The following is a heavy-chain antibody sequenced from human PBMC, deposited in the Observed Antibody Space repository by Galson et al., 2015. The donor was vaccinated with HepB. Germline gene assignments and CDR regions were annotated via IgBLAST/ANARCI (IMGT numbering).Heavy chain of an antibody. CDR2: SNPSGGST. J-gene: IGHJ4*02. Sequence: SVKVSCKASGYTFTSYYMHWVRQAPGQGLEWMGISNPSGGSTSYAQKFQGRVTMTRDTSTSTVYMELSSLRSEDTAVYYCARGNSGYGDYVFEDYWGQGTLVTVSS. CDR3: ARGNSGYGDYVFEDY. CDR1: GYTFTSYY. V-gene: IGHV1-46*01. D-gene: IGHD4-17*01.